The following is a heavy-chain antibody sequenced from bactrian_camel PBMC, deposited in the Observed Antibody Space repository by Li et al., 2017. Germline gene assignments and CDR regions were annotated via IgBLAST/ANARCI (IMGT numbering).Heavy chain of an antibody. CDR3: AADPEGPWIPHGSCGIRTIAQDNGY. Sequence: QLVESGGDSVQAGGSLRLSCAASGYTGSSYCMGWFRQAPGKEREGVAAIYTVGGATYYADSVKGRFTISQDNAKNTLYLQMNSLKPEDTAMYYCAADPEGPWIPHGSCGIRTIAQDNGYWVQGTQVTVS. CDR2: IYTVGGAT. J-gene: IGHJ6*01. CDR1: GYTGSSYC. V-gene: IGHV3S28*01. D-gene: IGHD4*01.